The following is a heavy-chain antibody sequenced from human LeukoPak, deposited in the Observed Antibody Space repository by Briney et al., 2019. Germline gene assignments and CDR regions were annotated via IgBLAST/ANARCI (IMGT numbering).Heavy chain of an antibody. J-gene: IGHJ4*02. Sequence: GASVKVSCKGSGGSFSSCAISWVRQAPGQGLERVGGIIPIFGTANYAQKFQGRVTITTDESTSTAYMELSSLRSEDTAVYYCARAHPYTYNWNWGDYWGQGTLVTVSS. CDR1: GGSFSSCA. CDR2: IIPIFGTA. CDR3: ARAHPYTYNWNWGDY. D-gene: IGHD1-7*01. V-gene: IGHV1-69*05.